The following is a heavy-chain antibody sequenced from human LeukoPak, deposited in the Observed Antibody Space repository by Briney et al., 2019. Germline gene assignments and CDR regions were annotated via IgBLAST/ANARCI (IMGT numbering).Heavy chain of an antibody. V-gene: IGHV4-39*01. D-gene: IGHD3-22*01. CDR3: ATIAVAATGIWLQYYYDSSGYYASAFDI. Sequence: SETLSLTCTVSGGSISSSSYYWGWIRQPPGKGLEWIGSIYYSGSTYYNPSLKSRVTISVDTSKNQFSLKLSSVTAADTAVYYCATIAVAATGIWLQYYYDSSGYYASAFDIWGQGTMVTVSS. CDR1: GGSISSSSYY. CDR2: IYYSGST. J-gene: IGHJ3*02.